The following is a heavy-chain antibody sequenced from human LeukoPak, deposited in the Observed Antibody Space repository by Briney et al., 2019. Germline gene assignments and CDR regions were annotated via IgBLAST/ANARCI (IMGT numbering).Heavy chain of an antibody. D-gene: IGHD3-10*01. J-gene: IGHJ4*02. CDR1: GFTFTSSA. Sequence: ASVKVSCKASGFTFTSSAVQWVRQARGQRLEWIGWIVVGSGNTNYAQKFQERVTITRDMSTSTAYMELSSLRSEDTAVYYCARGVVDYGSGRPFDYWGQGTLVTVSS. CDR3: ARGVVDYGSGRPFDY. V-gene: IGHV1-58*01. CDR2: IVVGSGNT.